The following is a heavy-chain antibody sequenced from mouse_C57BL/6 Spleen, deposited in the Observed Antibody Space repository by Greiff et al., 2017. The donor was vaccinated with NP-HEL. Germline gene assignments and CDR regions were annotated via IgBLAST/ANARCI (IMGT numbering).Heavy chain of an antibody. Sequence: EVQLQQSGPVLVKPGASVKMSCKASGYTFTDYYMNWVKQSHGKSLEWIGVINPYNGGTSYNQKFKGKATLTVDKSSSTAYMELNSLTSEDSAVYYCARRYGSSYDYAMDYWGQGTSVTVSS. CDR1: GYTFTDYY. CDR3: ARRYGSSYDYAMDY. D-gene: IGHD1-1*01. V-gene: IGHV1-19*01. CDR2: INPYNGGT. J-gene: IGHJ4*01.